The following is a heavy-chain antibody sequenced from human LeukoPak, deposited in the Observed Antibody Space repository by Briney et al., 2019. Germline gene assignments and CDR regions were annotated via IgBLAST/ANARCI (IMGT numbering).Heavy chain of an antibody. Sequence: SETLSLTCTVSGVSMNYYFWNWIRQPAGEGLQWIGRIHSSGTTNYNPSLKDRITISADMSKRQFSLKLTSVTAADTAVYYCARTVGLLKGLRDAFDLWGQGTLVTVSS. D-gene: IGHD5/OR15-5a*01. CDR3: ARTVGLLKGLRDAFDL. CDR2: IHSSGTT. CDR1: GVSMNYYF. V-gene: IGHV4-4*07. J-gene: IGHJ3*01.